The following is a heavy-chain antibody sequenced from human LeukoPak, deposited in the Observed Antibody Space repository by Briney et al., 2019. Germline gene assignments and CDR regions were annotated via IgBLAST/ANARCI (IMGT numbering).Heavy chain of an antibody. CDR3: ARGLQDCTNGVCYPDY. Sequence: GASVKVSCKASGYTFTSYYMHWVRQAPGQGLEWMGIINPSGGSTSYAQKFQGRVTMTRDTSTSTVYMELSSLRSEDTAVYYCARGLQDCTNGVCYPDYWGQGTLVTVSP. V-gene: IGHV1-46*01. J-gene: IGHJ4*02. D-gene: IGHD2-8*01. CDR1: GYTFTSYY. CDR2: INPSGGST.